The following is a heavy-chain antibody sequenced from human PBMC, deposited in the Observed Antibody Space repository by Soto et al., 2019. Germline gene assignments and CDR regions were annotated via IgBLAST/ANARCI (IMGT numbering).Heavy chain of an antibody. Sequence: SVKVSCKASGGTFSSYAISWVRQAPGQGLEWMGGIIPIFGTANYTQKFQGRVTITADESTSTAYMELSSLRSEDTAVYYCARFHVVVVPAANYYYYGMDVWGHGTTVTVSS. J-gene: IGHJ6*02. CDR1: GGTFSSYA. CDR2: IIPIFGTA. V-gene: IGHV1-69*13. CDR3: ARFHVVVVPAANYYYYGMDV. D-gene: IGHD2-2*01.